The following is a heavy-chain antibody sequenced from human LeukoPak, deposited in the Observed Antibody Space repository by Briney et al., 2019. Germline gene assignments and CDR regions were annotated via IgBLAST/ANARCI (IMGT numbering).Heavy chain of an antibody. Sequence: SETLSLTCTVSGGSISSSSYYWGWIRQPPGKGLEGIGCIYYTGSTYYNPSLKSRFTISVDTSKNQFSLKLSSVTAADTAVYYCARLHYGGNYGYYYYYMDVWGKGTTVTISS. J-gene: IGHJ6*03. D-gene: IGHD4-23*01. CDR3: ARLHYGGNYGYYYYYMDV. V-gene: IGHV4-39*01. CDR1: GGSISSSSYY. CDR2: IYYTGST.